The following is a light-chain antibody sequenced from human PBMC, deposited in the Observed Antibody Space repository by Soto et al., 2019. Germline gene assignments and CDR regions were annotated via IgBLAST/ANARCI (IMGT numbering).Light chain of an antibody. CDR1: QSVTSSY. Sequence: EIVLTQSPGTLSLSPGERATLSCRASQSVTSSYLAWYQQKPGQAPRLLIYGASSRATGIPDRFSGSGSGTDFTLTISRLEPDDFAVYYCQQYGSSITFGQGTRLEIK. V-gene: IGKV3-20*01. CDR2: GAS. J-gene: IGKJ5*01. CDR3: QQYGSSIT.